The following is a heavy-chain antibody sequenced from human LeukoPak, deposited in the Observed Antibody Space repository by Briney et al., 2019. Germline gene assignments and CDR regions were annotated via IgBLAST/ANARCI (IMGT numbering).Heavy chain of an antibody. D-gene: IGHD3-16*01. CDR3: ARDLGSWPNVTLDI. CDR2: IYHDGST. Sequence: PSQTLSLTCTVSGGSITITNYYWGWIRQPPGKGLEWVGNIYHDGSTYYNPSLKSRVTISIDTSKNQFSLKLTSVTAADTAIYYCARDLGSWPNVTLDIWGHGILVTVSS. J-gene: IGHJ3*02. V-gene: IGHV4-39*07. CDR1: GGSITITNYY.